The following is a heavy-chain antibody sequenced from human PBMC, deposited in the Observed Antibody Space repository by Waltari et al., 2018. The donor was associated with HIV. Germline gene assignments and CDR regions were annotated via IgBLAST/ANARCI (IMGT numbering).Heavy chain of an antibody. V-gene: IGHV3-7*01. CDR3: ARDER. J-gene: IGHJ4*02. CDR1: GFTFSNYW. Sequence: EVQLVESGGGLVQPGGSLRLSCAASGFTFSNYWMSWARQAPGKGPEWVASMNQDGSDIYYGDSVKGRFTISRDNAKNSLYLQLNSLRADETGVYYCARDERWGQGTLVTVSS. CDR2: MNQDGSDI.